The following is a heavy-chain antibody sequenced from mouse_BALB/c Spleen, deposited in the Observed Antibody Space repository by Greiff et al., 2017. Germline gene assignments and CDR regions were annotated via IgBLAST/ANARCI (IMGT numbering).Heavy chain of an antibody. D-gene: IGHD2-3*01. CDR3: ARSDGYYGWYFDV. J-gene: IGHJ1*01. CDR2: INPSNGRT. CDR1: GYTFTSYW. V-gene: IGHV1S81*02. Sequence: QVQLQQPGAELVKPGASVKLSCKASGYTFTSYWMHWVKQRPGQGLEWIGEINPSNGRTNYNEKFKSKATLTVDKSSSTAYMQLSSLTSEDSAVYYCARSDGYYGWYFDVWGAGTTVTVSS.